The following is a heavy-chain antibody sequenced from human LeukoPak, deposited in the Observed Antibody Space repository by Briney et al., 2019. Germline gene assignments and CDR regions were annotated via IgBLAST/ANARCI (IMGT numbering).Heavy chain of an antibody. Sequence: ETLSLTCTVSGGSISSYYWSWIRQPPGKGLEWIGYIYYSGSTNYNPSLESRVTISVDTSKNQFSLKLSSVTAADTAVYYCARENAADGWDWGQGTTVTVSS. CDR1: GGSISSYY. D-gene: IGHD6-19*01. CDR2: IYYSGST. CDR3: ARENAADGWD. J-gene: IGHJ6*02. V-gene: IGHV4-59*01.